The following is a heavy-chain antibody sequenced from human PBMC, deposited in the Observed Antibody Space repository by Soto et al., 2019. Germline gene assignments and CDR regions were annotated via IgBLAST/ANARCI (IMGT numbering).Heavy chain of an antibody. CDR2: INHVGGT. CDR1: GGFLSESY. Sequence: SETLSLTCAVYGGFLSESYWTWIRQPPGKGLEWIGEINHVGGTNYNPSLKSRVIMSVDTSQNQFSLRLISVTAADTAMYFCVRIRYQLPSSVLWLDPWGQGTPVTVSS. J-gene: IGHJ5*02. D-gene: IGHD3-16*01. V-gene: IGHV4-34*01. CDR3: VRIRYQLPSSVLWLDP.